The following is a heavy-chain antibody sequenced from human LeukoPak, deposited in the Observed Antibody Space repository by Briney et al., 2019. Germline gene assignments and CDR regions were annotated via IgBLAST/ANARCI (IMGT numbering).Heavy chain of an antibody. V-gene: IGHV4-39*01. J-gene: IGHJ5*02. CDR3: ARHKGGPYEFWSGRYNWFDP. CDR1: GVSISSSSYY. CDR2: IYYSGST. D-gene: IGHD3-3*01. Sequence: SETLSLTCTVSGVSISSSSYYWGWIRQPPGKGLEWIGSIYYSGSTYYNPSLKSRVTISVDTSKNQFSLKLSSVTAAVTAVYYWARHKGGPYEFWSGRYNWFDPWGQGTLVTVSS.